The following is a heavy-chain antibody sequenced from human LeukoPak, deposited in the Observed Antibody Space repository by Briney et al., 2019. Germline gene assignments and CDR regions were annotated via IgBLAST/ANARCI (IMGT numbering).Heavy chain of an antibody. J-gene: IGHJ4*02. CDR2: IYYTGTT. D-gene: IGHD2-15*01. V-gene: IGHV4-39*01. CDR1: RGSISSNSYY. Sequence: SETLSLTCTVSRGSISSNSYYWGWIRRPPGKGLECIGSIYYTGTTYYNPSLKSRVTMSVDTSKNQFSLKLSSVTAADTALYYCARQSNGYFDYWGQGTLVTVSS. CDR3: ARQSNGYFDY.